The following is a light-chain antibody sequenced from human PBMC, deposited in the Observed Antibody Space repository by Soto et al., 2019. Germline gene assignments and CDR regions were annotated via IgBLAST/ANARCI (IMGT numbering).Light chain of an antibody. CDR3: QQYNDNWT. Sequence: DIQMTQSPSTLSASVGDRVTITYRASQSISSWLAWYQQYPGTAPKILSYKASALHSGVPSRFGGSGSGSEFTLTISSLQPDDSATYCCQQYNDNWTFGQGTKV. V-gene: IGKV1-5*03. CDR1: QSISSW. J-gene: IGKJ1*01. CDR2: KAS.